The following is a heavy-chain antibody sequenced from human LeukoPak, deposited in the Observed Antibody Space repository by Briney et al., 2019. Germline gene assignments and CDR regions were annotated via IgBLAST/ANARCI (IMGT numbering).Heavy chain of an antibody. CDR3: AKILVRELQYYYYGMDV. Sequence: PGGSLRLSCAAAGFTFSSYAMIWVRQAPGKGLESVSSISTAGDRTYYTDSVKGRFAVSRDNSKNTLYLQMNSPRAEDTAVYYCAKILVRELQYYYYGMDVWGQGTTVTVSS. V-gene: IGHV3-23*01. CDR1: GFTFSSYA. J-gene: IGHJ6*02. CDR2: ISTAGDRT. D-gene: IGHD5-24*01.